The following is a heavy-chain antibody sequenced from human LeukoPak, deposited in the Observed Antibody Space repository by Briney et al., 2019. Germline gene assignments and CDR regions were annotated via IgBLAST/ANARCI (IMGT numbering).Heavy chain of an antibody. Sequence: GGSLRLSCAASGFTFRSYWMQWLRQLPGKGLVWVSHINNDGSSTRYADSVKGRFTISRDNAKNTLYLQMNSLRVEDTGIYYCVRESVAGDYWGQGTLVTVSS. J-gene: IGHJ4*02. D-gene: IGHD6-19*01. CDR2: INNDGSST. CDR3: VRESVAGDY. CDR1: GFTFRSYW. V-gene: IGHV3-74*01.